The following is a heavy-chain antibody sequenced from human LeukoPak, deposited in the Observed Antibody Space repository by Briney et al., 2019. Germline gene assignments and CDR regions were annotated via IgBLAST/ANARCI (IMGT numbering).Heavy chain of an antibody. CDR1: GGSISSYY. Sequence: SETLSLTCTVSGGSISSYYWSWIRQPPGKGLEWIGYIYYSGSTNYNPSLKSRVTISVDTSKNQFSLKLSSVTAADTAVYYCARAEDFWSGYYPQYYFDYWGQGTLVTVSS. V-gene: IGHV4-59*01. CDR2: IYYSGST. J-gene: IGHJ4*02. CDR3: ARAEDFWSGYYPQYYFDY. D-gene: IGHD3-3*01.